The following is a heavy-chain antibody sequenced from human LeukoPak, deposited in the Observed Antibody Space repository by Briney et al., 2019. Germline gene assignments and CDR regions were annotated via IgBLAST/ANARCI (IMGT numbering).Heavy chain of an antibody. Sequence: PSETLSLTCTVSGCSISNYYWSWIRQPPGKGLEWIVDIYYSGSTKYNPSLKSRVTISVATSKNQFSLRLSSVTAADTAVYYCARDWGVSARPGYMDVWGKGTTVTVSS. V-gene: IGHV4-59*01. CDR2: IYYSGST. CDR3: ARDWGVSARPGYMDV. CDR1: GCSISNYY. J-gene: IGHJ6*03. D-gene: IGHD6-6*01.